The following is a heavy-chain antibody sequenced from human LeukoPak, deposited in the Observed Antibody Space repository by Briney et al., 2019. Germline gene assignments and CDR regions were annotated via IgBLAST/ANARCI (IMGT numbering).Heavy chain of an antibody. CDR2: ISGSGDST. D-gene: IGHD6-19*01. J-gene: IGHJ4*02. Sequence: GGSLRLSCAASGFTFSSYDMSWVRQAPGKGLEWVSGISGSGDSTYYADSVKGRFTISRDNSKNTLFLQMNSLRDEDTAVYYCASPAPSSGWYEASHFDYWGQGTLVTVSS. V-gene: IGHV3-23*01. CDR3: ASPAPSSGWYEASHFDY. CDR1: GFTFSSYD.